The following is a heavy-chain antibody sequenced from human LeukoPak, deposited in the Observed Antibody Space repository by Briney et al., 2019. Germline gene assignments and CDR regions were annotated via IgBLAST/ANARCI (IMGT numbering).Heavy chain of an antibody. Sequence: GASVKVSCKASGYTFTSYDINWVRQATGQGLEWMGWMNPNSGNTGYAQKFQGRVTMTRNTSISTAYMELCSLRSEGTAVYYCAGMTTDDAFDIWGQGTMVTVSS. CDR2: MNPNSGNT. CDR1: GYTFTSYD. V-gene: IGHV1-8*01. D-gene: IGHD1-14*01. CDR3: AGMTTDDAFDI. J-gene: IGHJ3*02.